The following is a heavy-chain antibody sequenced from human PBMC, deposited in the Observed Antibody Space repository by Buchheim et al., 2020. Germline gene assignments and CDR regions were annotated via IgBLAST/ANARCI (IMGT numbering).Heavy chain of an antibody. CDR1: GGSISSSNW. D-gene: IGHD1-26*01. V-gene: IGHV4-4*02. CDR2: IYHSGRT. Sequence: QVQLQESGPGLVKPSGTLSLTCAVSGGSISSSNWWSWVRQPPGKGLEWIGEIYHSGRTNYNPSLKSRVTISVAMSKNQFSLKLSSVTAADTAVYYCARDTWELLKGIVGYYYGMDVWGQGTT. J-gene: IGHJ6*02. CDR3: ARDTWELLKGIVGYYYGMDV.